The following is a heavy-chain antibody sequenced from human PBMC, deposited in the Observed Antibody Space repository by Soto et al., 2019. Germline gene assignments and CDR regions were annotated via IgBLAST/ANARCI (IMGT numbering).Heavy chain of an antibody. D-gene: IGHD3-10*01. CDR1: GYSFTTYA. V-gene: IGHV1-3*01. CDR2: INAGNGNT. J-gene: IGHJ4*02. CDR3: ARLLSFGELTLDS. Sequence: QVQLVQSGAEVKKPGASVKVSCKASGYSFTTYAIHWVRQAPGQRFEWIGWINAGNGNTKYSPKFQGRVTITRDTSATTTYMELSSLRSEDTAVYYCARLLSFGELTLDSWGQGSLGTVSS.